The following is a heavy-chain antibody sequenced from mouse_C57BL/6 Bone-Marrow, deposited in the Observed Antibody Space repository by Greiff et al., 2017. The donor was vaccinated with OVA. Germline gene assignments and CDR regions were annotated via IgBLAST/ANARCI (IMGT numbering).Heavy chain of an antibody. CDR3: ARYAYGAMDY. J-gene: IGHJ4*01. CDR1: GFTFTDYY. CDR2: IRNKANGYTT. D-gene: IGHD1-1*01. Sequence: EVMLVESGGGLVQPGGSLSLSCAASGFTFTDYYMSWVRQPPGKALEWLGFIRNKANGYTTEYSASVKGRFTISSDNSQSILYLQMNALRAEDSATYYCARYAYGAMDYWGQGTSVTVSS. V-gene: IGHV7-3*01.